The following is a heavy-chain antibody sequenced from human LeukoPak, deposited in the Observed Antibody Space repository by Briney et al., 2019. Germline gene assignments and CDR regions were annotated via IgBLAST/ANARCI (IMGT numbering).Heavy chain of an antibody. V-gene: IGHV3-21*01. J-gene: IGHJ4*02. CDR1: GCTFSSYT. CDR2: ISSSSRSI. CDR3: ARTHGTLTGTGFDY. Sequence: PGWSLRLSCAASGCTFSSYTRNGVRPARGRGLEWVSSISSSSRSIFYADSVRGRFTTSRDNAKNSLFLQMNSLRAEDTAVYYCARTHGTLTGTGFDYWGQGTLVTVSS. D-gene: IGHD1-20*01.